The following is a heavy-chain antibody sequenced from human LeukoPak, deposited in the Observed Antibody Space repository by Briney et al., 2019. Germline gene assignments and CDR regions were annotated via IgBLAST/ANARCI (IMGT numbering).Heavy chain of an antibody. V-gene: IGHV4-59*01. CDR1: GASLTNYY. Sequence: SETLSLTCTVSGASLTNYYWTWIRQPPGKGLEWIGYIYNSGSTSYDPSLKSRITISMDMSKNQFSLKLTSVTAADTAVYYFASHKGYCSSTSCYKQDAFDIWGQGTMVTVSS. CDR2: IYNSGST. CDR3: ASHKGYCSSTSCYKQDAFDI. D-gene: IGHD2-2*02. J-gene: IGHJ3*02.